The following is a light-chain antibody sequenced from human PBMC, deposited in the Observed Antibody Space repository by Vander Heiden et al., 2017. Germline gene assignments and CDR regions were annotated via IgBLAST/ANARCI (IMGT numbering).Light chain of an antibody. Sequence: DIVMTQSPLSLPVTPGEPASISCRSSQSLLHSNGYNYLDWYLQKPGQSPQLLIYLGSNRASGVPDRFSGSGSGTDFTLKISRVEAEYVGVYYCRQALQTPFTFGPGTKVDIK. J-gene: IGKJ3*01. CDR1: QSLLHSNGYNY. CDR3: RQALQTPFT. V-gene: IGKV2-28*01. CDR2: LGS.